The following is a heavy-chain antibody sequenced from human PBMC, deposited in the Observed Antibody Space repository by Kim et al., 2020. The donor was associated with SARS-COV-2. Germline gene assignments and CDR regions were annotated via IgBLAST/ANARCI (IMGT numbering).Heavy chain of an antibody. Sequence: SVKVSCKASGGTFSSYAISWVRQAPGQGLEWMGGIIPIFGTANYAQKFQGRVTITADESTSTAYMELSSLRSEDTAVYYCARDREEQWLDYYYGMDVWGQGTTVTVSS. J-gene: IGHJ6*02. CDR3: ARDREEQWLDYYYGMDV. CDR1: GGTFSSYA. CDR2: IIPIFGTA. D-gene: IGHD6-19*01. V-gene: IGHV1-69*13.